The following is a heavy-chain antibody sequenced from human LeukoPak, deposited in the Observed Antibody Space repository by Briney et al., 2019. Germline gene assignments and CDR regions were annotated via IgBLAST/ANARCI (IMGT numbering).Heavy chain of an antibody. CDR1: GGSFSGYY. D-gene: IGHD2-2*01. CDR3: ARVTPALVVVPAASYMDV. V-gene: IGHV4-34*01. J-gene: IGHJ6*03. CDR2: INHSGST. Sequence: SETLSLTCAVYGGSFSGYYWSWIRQPPGKGLEWIGEINHSGSTNYNPSLKSRVTISVDTSKNQFSLRLSSVTAADTAVYYCARVTPALVVVPAASYMDVWGKGTTVTVSS.